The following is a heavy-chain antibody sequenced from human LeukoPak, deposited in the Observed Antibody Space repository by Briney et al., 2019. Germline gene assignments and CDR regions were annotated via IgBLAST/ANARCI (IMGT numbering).Heavy chain of an antibody. J-gene: IGHJ4*02. CDR1: GYTFTSYG. CDR3: ARADVYCTDGVCPTDY. V-gene: IGHV1-18*01. D-gene: IGHD2-8*01. Sequence: ASVKVSCKASGYTFTSYGISWVRQAPGQGLEWMGWISAYNGNTNYAQKLQGRVTMTTDTSTSTAYMELRSLRSDDTAVYYCARADVYCTDGVCPTDYWGQGTLATVSS. CDR2: ISAYNGNT.